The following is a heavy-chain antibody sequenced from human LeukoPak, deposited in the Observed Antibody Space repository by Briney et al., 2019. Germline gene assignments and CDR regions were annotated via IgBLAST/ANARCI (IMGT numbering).Heavy chain of an antibody. Sequence: GASVKVSCKASGYTFTSYAMHWVRQAPGQRLEWMGWINAGNGNTKHSQKFQGRVTITRDTSASTAYMELSSLRSEDTAVYYCARVMYSSGWYLDYWGQGTLVTVSS. CDR2: INAGNGNT. D-gene: IGHD6-19*01. CDR3: ARVMYSSGWYLDY. CDR1: GYTFTSYA. V-gene: IGHV1-3*01. J-gene: IGHJ4*02.